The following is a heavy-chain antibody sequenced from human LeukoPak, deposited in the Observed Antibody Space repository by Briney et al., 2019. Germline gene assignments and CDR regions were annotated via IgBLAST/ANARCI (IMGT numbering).Heavy chain of an antibody. Sequence: SETLSFTCTVSGGSISSYYWSWIRQPPGKGLEWIGYIYYSGSTNYNPSLKSRVTISVDTSKNQFSLKLSSVTAADTAVYYCARGGYSGYGFDYWGQGTLVTVSS. CDR3: ARGGYSGYGFDY. V-gene: IGHV4-59*01. J-gene: IGHJ4*02. D-gene: IGHD5-12*01. CDR2: IYYSGST. CDR1: GGSISSYY.